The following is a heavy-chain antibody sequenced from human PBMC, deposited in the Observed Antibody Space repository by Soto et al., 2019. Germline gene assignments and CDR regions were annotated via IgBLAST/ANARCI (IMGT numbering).Heavy chain of an antibody. D-gene: IGHD4-17*01. CDR3: AETSSYGNYYFDY. J-gene: IGHJ4*02. CDR1: GLTFSTYA. V-gene: IGHV3-23*01. Sequence: GGSLRLSCTASGLTFSTYAMSWVRQAPGKGLEWVSIISGSGSGTYYADSVKGRFTVSRDNSRNTLYVQMNSLRGEDTAVYYCAETSSYGNYYFDYWGPGTLVTVSS. CDR2: ISGSGSGT.